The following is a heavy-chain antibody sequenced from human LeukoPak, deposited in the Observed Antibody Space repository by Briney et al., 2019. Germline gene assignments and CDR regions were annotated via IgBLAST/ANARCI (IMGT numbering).Heavy chain of an antibody. CDR1: GYTFTSYY. J-gene: IGHJ4*02. CDR3: ARAGYCSSTSCSDYFDY. CDR2: INPSGGST. D-gene: IGHD2-2*01. V-gene: IGHV1-46*01. Sequence: ASVKVSCKASGYTFTSYYMHWVRQAPGQGLEWMGIINPSGGSTSYAQKFQGRVTMTRDTSTSTVYMELSSLRSEDTAVYYCARAGYCSSTSCSDYFDYWGQGTLVTVPS.